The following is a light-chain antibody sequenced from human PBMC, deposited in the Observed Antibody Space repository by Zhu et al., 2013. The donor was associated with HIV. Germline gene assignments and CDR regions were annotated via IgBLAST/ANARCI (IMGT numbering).Light chain of an antibody. CDR3: QQYGSSSLT. Sequence: EIVLTQSPGTLSLSPGERATLSCRASQSVSSNSLAWYQQKPGQAPRLLIYGASTRATGVPDRFSGRGSGTDFTLTVSRLEPEDFAVYYCQQYGSSSLTFGGGTKVEIK. V-gene: IGKV3-20*01. CDR1: QSVSSNS. CDR2: GAS. J-gene: IGKJ4*01.